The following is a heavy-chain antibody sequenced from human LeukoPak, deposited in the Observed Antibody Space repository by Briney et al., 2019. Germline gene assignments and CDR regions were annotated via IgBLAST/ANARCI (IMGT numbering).Heavy chain of an antibody. V-gene: IGHV3-23*01. CDR1: GFTFDDYG. J-gene: IGHJ4*02. Sequence: GGSLRLSCAASGFTFDDYGMSWVRQAPGKGLEWVSAMSSSDDGRYYAASVRGRFTISRDTPRSTLYLQMNSLRAEDPAVYYCAKAPVTSCRGAFCYPFDYWGQGTLVTVSS. CDR3: AKAPVTSCRGAFCYPFDY. D-gene: IGHD2-15*01. CDR2: MSSSDDGR.